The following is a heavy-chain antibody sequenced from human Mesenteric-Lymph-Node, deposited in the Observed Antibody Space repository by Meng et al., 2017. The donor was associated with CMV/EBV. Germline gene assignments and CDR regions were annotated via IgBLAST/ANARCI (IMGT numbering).Heavy chain of an antibody. CDR2: IIPIFGTA. Sequence: SVKVSCKASGGTFSSYGVDWVRQAPGQGLEWMGGIIPIFGTANYAQKFQGRVTITTDESTSTAYMELSSLRSEDTAVYYCARQANTMVRGVIIRPKTSYYYYYGMDVWGQGTTVTVSS. V-gene: IGHV1-69*05. J-gene: IGHJ6*02. D-gene: IGHD3-10*01. CDR1: GGTFSSYG. CDR3: ARQANTMVRGVIIRPKTSYYYYYGMDV.